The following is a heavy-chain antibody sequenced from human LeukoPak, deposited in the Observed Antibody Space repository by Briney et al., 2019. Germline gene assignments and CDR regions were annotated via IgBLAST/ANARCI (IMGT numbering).Heavy chain of an antibody. V-gene: IGHV3-23*01. CDR1: GFTFSNYA. Sequence: PGGSLRLSCAASGFTFSNYAMSWVRQAPGKGLEWVSTISGSGSSTYFSDSVKGRFIISRDNSENTLYLQMNSLRAEDAAVFYCATDMLGYCTSTSCDDYWGQGILVTVSS. D-gene: IGHD2-2*01. CDR2: ISGSGSST. CDR3: ATDMLGYCTSTSCDDY. J-gene: IGHJ4*02.